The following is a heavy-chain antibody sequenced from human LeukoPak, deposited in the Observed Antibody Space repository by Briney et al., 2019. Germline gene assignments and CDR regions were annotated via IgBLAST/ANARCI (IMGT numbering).Heavy chain of an antibody. CDR2: IYHSGST. CDR1: GGSISSGGYY. D-gene: IGHD3-22*01. J-gene: IGHJ4*02. V-gene: IGHV4-30-2*01. CDR3: ARAAYYYDSSGYYNY. Sequence: SETLSLTCTVSGGSISSGGYYWSWIRQPPGKGLEWIGYIYHSGSTYYNPSLKSRVTISVDTSKNQFSLKLSSVTAADTAVYYCARAAYYYDSSGYYNYWGQGTLVTVSS.